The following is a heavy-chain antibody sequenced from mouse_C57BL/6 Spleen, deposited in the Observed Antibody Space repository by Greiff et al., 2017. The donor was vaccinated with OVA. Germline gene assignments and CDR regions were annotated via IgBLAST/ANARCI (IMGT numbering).Heavy chain of an antibody. CDR1: GYTFTSYW. CDR3: ARKFDYDFDY. D-gene: IGHD2-4*01. V-gene: IGHV1-55*01. CDR2: IYPGSGST. Sequence: QVHVKQPGAELVKPGASVKMSCKASGYTFTSYWITWVKQRPGQGLEWIGDIYPGSGSTNYNEKFKSKATLTVDTSSSTAYMQLSSLTSEDSAVYYCARKFDYDFDYWGQGTTLTVSS. J-gene: IGHJ2*01.